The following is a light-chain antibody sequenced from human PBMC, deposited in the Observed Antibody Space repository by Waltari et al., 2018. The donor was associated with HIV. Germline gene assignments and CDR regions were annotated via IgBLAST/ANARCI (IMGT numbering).Light chain of an antibody. CDR2: WAS. J-gene: IGKJ4*01. CDR1: QSVLYSYNNKNY. CDR3: QQYYDTPLT. Sequence: DIVMTQSPDSLAVSLGERATIHCKSSQSVLYSYNNKNYLALYQQKPGQPPKLLIYWASTRESGVPDRFSGSGSGTDFTLTISSLQAEDVAVYYCQQYYDTPLTFGGGTKVEIK. V-gene: IGKV4-1*01.